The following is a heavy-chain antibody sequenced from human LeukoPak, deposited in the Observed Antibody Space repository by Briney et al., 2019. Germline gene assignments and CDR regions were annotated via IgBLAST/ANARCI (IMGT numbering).Heavy chain of an antibody. CDR3: TRRYGGHSGWAGYHDS. CDR2: IRSDGSST. J-gene: IGHJ4*02. V-gene: IGHV3-64*01. D-gene: IGHD6-19*01. CDR1: GFSFSAYI. Sequence: AGGSLRLSCVASGFSFSAYIMLWVRQAPGKGLEYVSAIRSDGSSTFYPNSVKGRFTISRDNSKSTLYLQMGSLRAEDTAVYYCTRRYGGHSGWAGYHDSWGQGTLVTVSS.